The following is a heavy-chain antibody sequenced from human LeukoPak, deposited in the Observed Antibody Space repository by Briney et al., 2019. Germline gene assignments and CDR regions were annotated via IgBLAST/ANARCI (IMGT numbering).Heavy chain of an antibody. D-gene: IGHD2-15*01. CDR3: ARGGYCSGGSCYLDY. CDR2: THPNSGNT. J-gene: IGHJ4*02. Sequence: ASVKVSCKASRYTFTRYDINWVGQATGHGLEWMGWTHPNSGNTGYAQKFQGRATMTTNTSISTTYMELSSMRSEDTAVYYCARGGYCSGGSCYLDYGGQGSLVTVSS. V-gene: IGHV1-8*01. CDR1: RYTFTRYD.